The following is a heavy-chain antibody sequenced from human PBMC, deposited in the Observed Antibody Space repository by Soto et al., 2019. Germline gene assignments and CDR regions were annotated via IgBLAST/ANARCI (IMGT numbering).Heavy chain of an antibody. J-gene: IGHJ5*02. Sequence: HSDTLALTRSLSGGSINSSDHFWGWIRQTPGKGLEWIGSVYYTETTYYNPSLKSPVTISVETSRNTFSLKVNSVTAADTGIYYCXRQRVLSTNLFITSFDPWGQATLVTVSS. D-gene: IGHD1-1*01. CDR2: VYYTETT. CDR1: GGSINSSDHF. CDR3: XRQRVLSTNLFITSFDP. V-gene: IGHV4-39*01.